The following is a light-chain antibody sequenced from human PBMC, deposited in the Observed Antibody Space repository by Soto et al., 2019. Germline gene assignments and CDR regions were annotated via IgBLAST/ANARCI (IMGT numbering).Light chain of an antibody. CDR3: QQYFRPWT. CDR2: WAS. J-gene: IGKJ1*01. Sequence: DIVMTQSPDSLAVSLGERATINCKSSQSVLYSSNNKNYLAWYQQKPGQPPKLLIYWASTRESGVPDRFSGSGSGTDCTLTISCVQAEDVAIYYCQQYFRPWTFGQGTKVEIK. V-gene: IGKV4-1*01. CDR1: QSVLYSSNNKNY.